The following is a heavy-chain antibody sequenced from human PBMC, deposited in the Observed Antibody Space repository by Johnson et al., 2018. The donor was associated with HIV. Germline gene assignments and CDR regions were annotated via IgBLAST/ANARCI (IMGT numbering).Heavy chain of an antibody. V-gene: IGHV3-74*02. CDR3: ASQLGATGAFDI. CDR2: INSDASRT. CDR1: RFTFSTYG. D-gene: IGHD1-26*01. J-gene: IGHJ3*02. Sequence: VHLVESGGGVVQPGRSLRLSCAASRFTFSTYGMHWVRQVAGQGLVLVARINSDASRTNYAHSVKGRFTISRDNAKNTLYLQMNSLRAEDTALYYCASQLGATGAFDIWGQGTMVTVSS.